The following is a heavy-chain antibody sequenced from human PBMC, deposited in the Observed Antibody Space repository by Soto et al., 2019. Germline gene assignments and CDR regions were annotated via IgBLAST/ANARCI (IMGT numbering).Heavy chain of an antibody. CDR2: IKTKPDDGTI. D-gene: IGHD1-1*01. V-gene: IGHV3-15*01. J-gene: IGHJ4*02. CDR3: TTSNLGVDF. Sequence: GGSLRLSCAASGLIFSDVWMTWVRQAPGKGLEWVGRIKTKPDDGTIDYAAPVRGRFTISRDDSKNTLYLQMTSLTPDDTGVYYCTTSNLGVDFWGPGTLVTVPS. CDR1: GLIFSDVW.